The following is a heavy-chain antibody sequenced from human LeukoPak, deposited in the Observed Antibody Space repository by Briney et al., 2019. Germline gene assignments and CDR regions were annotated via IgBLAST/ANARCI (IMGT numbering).Heavy chain of an antibody. Sequence: SVKVSCKASGGTFSSYAISWVRQAPGQGLEWMGRIIPILGIANYAQKFQGRVTITADKSTSTAYMELSSLRSEDAAVYFCAGRPDTSVVAIFDYWGQGTLVTISS. CDR1: GGTFSSYA. V-gene: IGHV1-69*04. D-gene: IGHD3-22*01. CDR3: AGRPDTSVVAIFDY. J-gene: IGHJ4*02. CDR2: IIPILGIA.